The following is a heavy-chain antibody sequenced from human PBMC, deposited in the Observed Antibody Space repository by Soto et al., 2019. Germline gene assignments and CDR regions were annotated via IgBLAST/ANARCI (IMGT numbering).Heavy chain of an antibody. CDR2: ISTYNGNP. Sequence: QIQLVQSGAEVKKPGAPVKVSCKASGYIFTSQGISWVRQAPGQGLEWMGWISTYNGNPNYAQKLQGRVTMTTNTSTTTAFLELRSLTSDDTAVYYCARGRTRALDYWGQGTPVIVSS. CDR3: ARGRTRALDY. D-gene: IGHD1-7*01. CDR1: GYIFTSQG. V-gene: IGHV1-18*01. J-gene: IGHJ4*02.